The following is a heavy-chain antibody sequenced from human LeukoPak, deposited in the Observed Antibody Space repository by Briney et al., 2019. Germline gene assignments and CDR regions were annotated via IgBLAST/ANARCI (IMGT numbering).Heavy chain of an antibody. CDR1: GYTFSNYG. Sequence: GASVKVSCKASGYTFSNYGLSWVRQAPGHGLEWMGWISAYTGNTNYAQKFQGRVTLTTDTSTTTAYMDLRSLRSDDTAVYYCARDEFDFGAYYFDYWGRGTLVTVSS. D-gene: IGHD4-17*01. CDR3: ARDEFDFGAYYFDY. J-gene: IGHJ4*02. CDR2: ISAYTGNT. V-gene: IGHV1-18*01.